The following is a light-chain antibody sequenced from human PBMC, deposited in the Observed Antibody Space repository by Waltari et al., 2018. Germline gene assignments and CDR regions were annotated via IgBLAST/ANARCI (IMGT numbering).Light chain of an antibody. CDR2: WAT. CDR1: QSVLYRSSNKNL. CDR3: QQYYSTIFT. J-gene: IGKJ3*01. V-gene: IGKV4-1*01. Sequence: DIVVTQSPDSLSVSLGERATINCTSSQSVLYRSSNKNLLAWYQQKPGQPPKLLIYWATTRGSGVPDRFIGSGFGTDFTLTISSLQAEDVAVYYSQQYYSTIFTFGPGTKVDIK.